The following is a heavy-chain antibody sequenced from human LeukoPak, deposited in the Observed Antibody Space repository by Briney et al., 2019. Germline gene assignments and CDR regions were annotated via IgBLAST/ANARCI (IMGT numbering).Heavy chain of an antibody. CDR3: ARGHLRTGTREFDS. D-gene: IGHD1-7*01. V-gene: IGHV4-39*07. J-gene: IGHJ4*02. CDR1: GGSVSSSLNY. CDR2: IGHSGDT. Sequence: SETLSLTCTVSGGSVSSSLNYWGWIRQPPGKGLEWIGEIGHSGDTKYNASLKSRVSLSVDTSKNQISLKMNFVTAADTALYYCARGHLRTGTREFDSWGQGTLVIVSS.